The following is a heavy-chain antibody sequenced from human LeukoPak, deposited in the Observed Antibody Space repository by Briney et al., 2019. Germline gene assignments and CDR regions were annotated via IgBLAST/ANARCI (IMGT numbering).Heavy chain of an antibody. Sequence: PGGSLRLSCAASGFTFRSYGLHWVRQAPGRGLEWVAFIRYDGSNKYYADSVKGRFTISRDNSKNTLYLQMNSLRVEDTAVYYCAKEHSSGWYYFDYWGQGTLVTASS. V-gene: IGHV3-30*02. J-gene: IGHJ4*02. D-gene: IGHD6-19*01. CDR1: GFTFRSYG. CDR3: AKEHSSGWYYFDY. CDR2: IRYDGSNK.